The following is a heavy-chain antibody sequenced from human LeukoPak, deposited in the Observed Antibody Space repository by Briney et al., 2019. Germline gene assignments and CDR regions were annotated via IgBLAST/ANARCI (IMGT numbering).Heavy chain of an antibody. CDR2: IWYDGSNK. CDR3: ARDGSYYDSSGYYSI. J-gene: IGHJ3*02. D-gene: IGHD3-22*01. Sequence: GGSLRLSCAASGFTFSSYSMNWVRQAPGKGLEWVAVIWYDGSNKYYADSVKGRFTISRDNSKNTLYLQMNSLRAEDTAVYYCARDGSYYDSSGYYSIWGQGTMVTVSS. V-gene: IGHV3-33*08. CDR1: GFTFSSYS.